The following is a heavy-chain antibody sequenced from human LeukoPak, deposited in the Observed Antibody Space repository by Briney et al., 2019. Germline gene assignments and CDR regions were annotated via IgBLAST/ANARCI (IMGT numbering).Heavy chain of an antibody. V-gene: IGHV3-23*01. D-gene: IGHD3-22*01. CDR1: GFTFSSYA. J-gene: IGHJ3*02. CDR2: ISGSGGST. CDR3: AKDSNFYYYDSSGYYSDAFDI. Sequence: PGGSLRLSCAASGFTFSSYAMSWVRQAPGKGLEWVAAISGSGGSTYYADSVKGRFTISRDNSKNTLYLQMNSLRAEDTAVYYCAKDSNFYYYDSSGYYSDAFDIWGQGTMVTVSS.